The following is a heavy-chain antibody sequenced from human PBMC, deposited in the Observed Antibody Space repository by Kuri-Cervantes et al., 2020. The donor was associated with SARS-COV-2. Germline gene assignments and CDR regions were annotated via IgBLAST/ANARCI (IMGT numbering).Heavy chain of an antibody. V-gene: IGHV3-21*01. CDR2: ISGSSSYI. CDR3: ARDRGYFDWFYMDV. CDR1: GFTFSSHS. J-gene: IGHJ6*03. Sequence: GGSLRLSCAASGFTFSSHSMNWVRQAPGKGLEWVSSISGSSSYIYYADSVKGRFTISRDNAKNSLYLQMNSLRAEDTAVYYCARDRGYFDWFYMDVWGKGTTVTVSS. D-gene: IGHD3-9*01.